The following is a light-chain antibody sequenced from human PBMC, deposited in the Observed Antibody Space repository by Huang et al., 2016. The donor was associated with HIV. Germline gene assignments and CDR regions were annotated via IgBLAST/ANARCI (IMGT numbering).Light chain of an antibody. Sequence: EIVLTQSPATLSLSPGERATLSCRASQSVSSYLTLYQQKPGQAPRLLIYDAFNRATGIPARFSGSGSGTNFTLTISSLEPEDFAVYYCQQRSNWPFGQGTRLEIK. V-gene: IGKV3-11*01. CDR1: QSVSSY. J-gene: IGKJ5*01. CDR2: DAF. CDR3: QQRSNWP.